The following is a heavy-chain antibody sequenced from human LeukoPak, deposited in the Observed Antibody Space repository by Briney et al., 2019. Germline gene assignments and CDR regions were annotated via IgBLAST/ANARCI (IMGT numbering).Heavy chain of an antibody. CDR2: INPNSGGT. V-gene: IGHV1-2*02. CDR1: GYTFTGYY. J-gene: IGHJ4*02. CDR3: ARDHRAYTAMVTWFDY. D-gene: IGHD5-18*01. Sequence: ASVKVSCKASGYTFTGYYMHWVRQAPGQGLEWMGWINPNSGGTNYAQKFQGRVTMTRDTSISTVYMELSRLRSDDTAVYYCARDHRAYTAMVTWFDYWGQGTLVTVSS.